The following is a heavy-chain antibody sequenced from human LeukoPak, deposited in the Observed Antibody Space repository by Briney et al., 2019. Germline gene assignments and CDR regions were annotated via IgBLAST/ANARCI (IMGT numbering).Heavy chain of an antibody. Sequence: GESLKISCKGSGYSFITYWIGWVRQMPGKGVEWMGIIYPGDSDTRYSPSFQGQVTISADKSISTAYLQWSSLKASDTAMYYCARHSSSSSSWYGVPDYWGQGTLVTVSS. CDR3: ARHSSSSSSWYGVPDY. CDR2: IYPGDSDT. CDR1: GYSFITYW. D-gene: IGHD6-13*01. J-gene: IGHJ4*02. V-gene: IGHV5-51*01.